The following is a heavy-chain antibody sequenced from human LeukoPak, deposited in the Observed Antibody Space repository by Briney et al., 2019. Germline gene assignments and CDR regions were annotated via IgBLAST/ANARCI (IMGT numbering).Heavy chain of an antibody. CDR3: AKERATTTSFDY. Sequence: GGSLRLSCAASGFTFSSYAMSWVRQAPEKGLEWVSAISGSGGSTYYADSVKGRFTISRDNARNSLYLQMNSLRAEDTAVYFCAKERATTTSFDYWGQGTLVTVSS. D-gene: IGHD4-11*01. CDR2: ISGSGGST. J-gene: IGHJ4*02. CDR1: GFTFSSYA. V-gene: IGHV3-23*01.